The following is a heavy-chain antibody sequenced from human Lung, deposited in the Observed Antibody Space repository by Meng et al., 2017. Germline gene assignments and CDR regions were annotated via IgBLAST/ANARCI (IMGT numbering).Heavy chain of an antibody. J-gene: IGHJ4*02. CDR3: AKDSSGWYVPPNFDF. CDR2: ITGSGGSS. CDR1: GFTFSSYA. Sequence: GESLKISCAASGFTFSSYAMTWVRQAPGKGLEWVATITGSGGSSYYAESVQGRFTMSRDNSKNTLYLQMNSLRAEDTTVYYCAKDSSGWYVPPNFDFWGPGTLVTVSS. V-gene: IGHV3-23*01. D-gene: IGHD6-19*01.